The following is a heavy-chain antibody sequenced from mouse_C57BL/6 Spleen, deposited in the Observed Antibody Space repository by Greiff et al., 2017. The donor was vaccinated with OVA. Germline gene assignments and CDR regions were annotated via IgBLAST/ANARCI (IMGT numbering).Heavy chain of an antibody. CDR2: IHPNSGGP. Sequence: QVQLQQPGAELVKPGASVKLSCKASGYTFTSYWMHWVKQRPGQGLEWIGMIHPNSGGPTYNEKFKSKATLTVDKSSSTAYMQLSSLTSEDAAVYYCATNTVYFDYWGQGTTLTVSS. CDR1: GYTFTSYW. V-gene: IGHV1-64*01. J-gene: IGHJ2*01. D-gene: IGHD5-1-1*01. CDR3: ATNTVYFDY.